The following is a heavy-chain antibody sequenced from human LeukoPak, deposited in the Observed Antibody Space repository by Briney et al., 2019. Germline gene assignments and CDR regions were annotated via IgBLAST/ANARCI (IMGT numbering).Heavy chain of an antibody. CDR1: GGTFSSYA. CDR2: IIPIFGTA. D-gene: IGHD3-22*01. Sequence: GASVKVSCKASGGTFSSYAISWVRQAPGQGLEWMGRIIPIFGTANYAQKFQGRVTITTDESTSTAYMELSSLRSEDTAVYYCARDEGGSGYIDYWGQGTLITVSS. CDR3: ARDEGGSGYIDY. J-gene: IGHJ4*02. V-gene: IGHV1-69*05.